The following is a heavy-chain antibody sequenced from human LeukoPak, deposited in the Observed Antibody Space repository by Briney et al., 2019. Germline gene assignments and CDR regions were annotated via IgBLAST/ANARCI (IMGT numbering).Heavy chain of an antibody. V-gene: IGHV3-23*01. CDR2: ISGSGGST. D-gene: IGHD1-20*01. CDR3: AKDRPYNWNDQYYYGMDV. Sequence: PGGSLRLSRAASGFTFSSYAMSWVRQAPGKGLEWVSAISGSGGSTYYADSVKGRFTISRDNSKNTLYLQMNSLRAEDTAVYYCAKDRPYNWNDQYYYGMDVWGQGTTVTVSS. CDR1: GFTFSSYA. J-gene: IGHJ6*02.